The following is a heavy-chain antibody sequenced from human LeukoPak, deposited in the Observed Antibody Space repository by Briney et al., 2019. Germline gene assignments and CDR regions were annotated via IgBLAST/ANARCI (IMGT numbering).Heavy chain of an antibody. CDR3: AKDIRFLEWEGYYGLDV. D-gene: IGHD3-3*01. CDR2: ISWNSGSI. Sequence: GGSLRLSCAASGFTFDDYAMHWVRQAPGKGLEWVSGISWNSGSIGYADSVKGRFTISRDNAKNSLYLQMNSLRAEDTALYYCAKDIRFLEWEGYYGLDVWGQGTTVTVSS. CDR1: GFTFDDYA. V-gene: IGHV3-9*01. J-gene: IGHJ6*02.